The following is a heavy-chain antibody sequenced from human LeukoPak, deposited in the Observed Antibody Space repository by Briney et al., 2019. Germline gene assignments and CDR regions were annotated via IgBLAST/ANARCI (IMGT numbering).Heavy chain of an antibody. CDR2: IYYSGST. CDR3: ARPQYYYGSGSYLFFDP. V-gene: IGHV4-39*01. CDR1: GGSISSSSYY. D-gene: IGHD3-10*01. Sequence: SETLSLTCTVSGGSISSSSYYWGWIRQPPGKGLEWIGSIYYSGSTYYNPSLKSRVTISVDTSKNQFSLKLSFVTAADTAVYYCARPQYYYGSGSYLFFDPWGQGTLVTVSS. J-gene: IGHJ5*02.